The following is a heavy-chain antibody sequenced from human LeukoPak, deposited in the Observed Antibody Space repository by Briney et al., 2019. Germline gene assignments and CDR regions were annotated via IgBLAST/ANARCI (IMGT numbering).Heavy chain of an antibody. Sequence: SSETLSLTCSVSGGSISSSSHFCVWVRQPPGKGLEWIGTISYSGSTYYNPSLRGRVTITADTSKSQFFLKLNSVTAADSAVYYCARHQQFVGSRYWGQGTLATVSS. V-gene: IGHV4-39*01. CDR2: ISYSGST. CDR1: GGSISSSSHF. J-gene: IGHJ4*02. CDR3: ARHQQFVGSRY. D-gene: IGHD6-6*01.